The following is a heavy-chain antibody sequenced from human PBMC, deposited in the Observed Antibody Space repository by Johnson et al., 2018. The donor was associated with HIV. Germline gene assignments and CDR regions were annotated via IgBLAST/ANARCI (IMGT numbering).Heavy chain of an antibody. CDR2: IRYDGSKR. CDR3: VRGRIAIKGVELRGGALDI. J-gene: IGHJ3*02. Sequence: QMQLVESGGGVVQPGGSLRLSCVASGFTFSSSGMHWVRQAPGKGLEWVAFIRYDGSKRYYADSVKGRFTISRDNSNNTLYLEMNSLRVEETAVYYCVRGRIAIKGVELRGGALDIWGQGTMVTVSS. V-gene: IGHV3-30*02. D-gene: IGHD2-21*01. CDR1: GFTFSSSG.